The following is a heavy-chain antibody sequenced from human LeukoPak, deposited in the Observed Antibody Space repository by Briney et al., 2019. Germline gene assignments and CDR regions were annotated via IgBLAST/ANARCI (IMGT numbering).Heavy chain of an antibody. Sequence: PGGSLRLSCAASGFTFSSYSMNWVRQAPGKGLEWVSYISSSSSTIYYADSVKGRFTISRDNAKNSLYLQMNSLRAEDTAVYYCARGDNDFWSGYYFDYWGQGTLVTVSS. CDR2: ISSSSSTI. CDR3: ARGDNDFWSGYYFDY. CDR1: GFTFSSYS. V-gene: IGHV3-48*01. J-gene: IGHJ4*02. D-gene: IGHD3-3*01.